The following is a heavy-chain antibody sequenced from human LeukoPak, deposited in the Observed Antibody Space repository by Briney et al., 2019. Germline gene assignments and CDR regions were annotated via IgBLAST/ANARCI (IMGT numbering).Heavy chain of an antibody. Sequence: PGGSLRLSCAASGFTFSGHWMSWVRQAPAKGLEWVAHMNGDGSQIYYMDFVKGRFTISRDNAKNSLYLQMNGLRAEDTAVYYCARAVDPIFAFDIWGQGTMVTVSS. CDR2: MNGDGSQI. J-gene: IGHJ3*02. CDR3: ARAVDPIFAFDI. CDR1: GFTFSGHW. D-gene: IGHD3-9*01. V-gene: IGHV3-7*01.